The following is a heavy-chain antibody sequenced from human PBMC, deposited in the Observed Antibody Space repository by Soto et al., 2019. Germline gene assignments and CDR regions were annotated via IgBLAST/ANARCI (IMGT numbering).Heavy chain of an antibody. CDR1: GGSISSYY. CDR3: ASPGARGAFDI. Sequence: SETLSLTCTVSGGSISSYYWSWIRQPPGKGLEWIGYIYYSGSTNYNPSLKSRVTISVGTSKNQFSLKLSSVTAADTAVYYCASPGARGAFDIWGQGTMVTVSS. J-gene: IGHJ3*02. D-gene: IGHD1-26*01. CDR2: IYYSGST. V-gene: IGHV4-59*08.